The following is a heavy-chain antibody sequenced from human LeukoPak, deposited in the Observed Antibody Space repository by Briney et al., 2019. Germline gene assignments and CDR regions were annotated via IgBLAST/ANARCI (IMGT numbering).Heavy chain of an antibody. J-gene: IGHJ5*02. V-gene: IGHV1-18*01. Sequence: ASVKVSCKASGYTVTSYGISWGRQAPGQGLEWMGWISGYNGYTHYAHNLQGRVTMTTDTSTSTAYLELRSLTSDDTAAYHCAPDETRYRSGYYPTSFDPWAQGPLVPVSS. D-gene: IGHD3-22*01. CDR3: APDETRYRSGYYPTSFDP. CDR2: ISGYNGYT. CDR1: GYTVTSYG.